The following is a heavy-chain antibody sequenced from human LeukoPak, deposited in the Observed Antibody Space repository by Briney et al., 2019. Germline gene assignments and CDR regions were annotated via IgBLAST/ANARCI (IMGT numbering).Heavy chain of an antibody. CDR3: ARSSMIRGVVITRHY. V-gene: IGHV1-18*04. Sequence: ASVQVSCKASGFTFTSSGITWVRQAPGQGLEWMGWINAYNGDPKYALKFQGRISMTTDKSTSTAYMGLRSLRSDDTAVYYCARSSMIRGVVITRHYWGQGTLVTVSS. J-gene: IGHJ4*02. CDR1: GFTFTSSG. D-gene: IGHD3-10*01. CDR2: INAYNGDP.